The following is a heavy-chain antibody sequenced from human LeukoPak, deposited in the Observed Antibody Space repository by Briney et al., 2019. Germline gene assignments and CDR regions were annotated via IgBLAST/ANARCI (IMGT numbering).Heavy chain of an antibody. D-gene: IGHD1-7*01. CDR2: MNPNSGNT. V-gene: IGHV1-8*01. CDR3: AREGAIGGTIGY. CDR1: GYTFTSYD. Sequence: ASVKVSCKASGYTFTSYDINWVRQATGQGLEWKGWMNPNSGNTGYAQKFQGRVTMTRNTSISTAYMELSSLRSEDTAVYYCAREGAIGGTIGYWGQGTLVTVSS. J-gene: IGHJ4*02.